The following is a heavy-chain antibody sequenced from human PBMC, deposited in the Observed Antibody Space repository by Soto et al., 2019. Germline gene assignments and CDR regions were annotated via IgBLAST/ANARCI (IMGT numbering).Heavy chain of an antibody. CDR1: GGSISSSSYY. CDR2: IYYSGST. CDR3: ARRGYSVYGAGHYFDF. V-gene: IGHV4-39*01. J-gene: IGHJ4*02. D-gene: IGHD5-12*01. Sequence: LSLTCTVPGGSISSSSYYRDWLRLLPGKGLEWIGSIYYSGSTYYNPSLKSRVTISVDTSKNQFSLKLSSVTAADTAVYYCARRGYSVYGAGHYFDFWGQGTLVT.